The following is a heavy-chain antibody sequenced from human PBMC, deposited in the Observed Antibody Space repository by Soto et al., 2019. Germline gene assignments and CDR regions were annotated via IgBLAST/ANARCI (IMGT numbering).Heavy chain of an antibody. V-gene: IGHV4-31*03. J-gene: IGHJ4*02. Sequence: QVQLQESGPGLVRPSQTLSLTCTVSGGSITNGDYYWNWIRQHPGKGLEWIGYINYRGTTFYHPSLKSRVFISVETSKNQFSLKLSSVTAADTAVYFCARDAPGEAPYWGQGTLVTVSS. CDR3: ARDAPGEAPY. CDR2: INYRGTT. D-gene: IGHD2-2*01. CDR1: GGSITNGDYY.